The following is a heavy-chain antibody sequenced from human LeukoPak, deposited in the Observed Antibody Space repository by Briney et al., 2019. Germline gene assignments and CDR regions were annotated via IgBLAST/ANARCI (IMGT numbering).Heavy chain of an antibody. V-gene: IGHV3-23*01. J-gene: IGHJ6*03. CDR3: AKPYSGYESHYYYYYMDV. CDR2: ISGSGGST. D-gene: IGHD5-12*01. CDR1: GFTFSSYG. Sequence: PGGSLRLSCAASGFTFSSYGMHWVRQAPGKGLEWVSAISGSGGSTYYADSVKGRFTISRDNSKNTLYLQMNSLRAEDTAVYYCAKPYSGYESHYYYYYMDVWGKGTTVTVSS.